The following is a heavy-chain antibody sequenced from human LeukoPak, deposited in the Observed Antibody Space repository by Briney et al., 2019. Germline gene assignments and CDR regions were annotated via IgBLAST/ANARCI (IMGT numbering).Heavy chain of an antibody. Sequence: GGSLRLSCAASGFTFSSYAMNWVRQAPGKGLEWVSYISSSGNTIYYADSVKGRFTISRDNAKNSLYLQMNSLRAEDTAVYYCARDETAVVVPAAMGYYGMDVWGKGTTVTVSS. V-gene: IGHV3-48*03. D-gene: IGHD2-2*01. CDR1: GFTFSSYA. CDR2: ISSSGNTI. J-gene: IGHJ6*04. CDR3: ARDETAVVVPAAMGYYGMDV.